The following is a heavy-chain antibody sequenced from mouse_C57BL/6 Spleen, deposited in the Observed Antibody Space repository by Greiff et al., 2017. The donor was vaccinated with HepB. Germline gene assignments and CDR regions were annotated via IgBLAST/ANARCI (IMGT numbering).Heavy chain of an antibody. J-gene: IGHJ2*01. Sequence: EVQLQQSGTVLARPGASVKMSCKTSGYTFTSYWMHWVKQRPGQGLEWIGAIYPGNSDTSYNQKFKGKAKLTAVTSASTAYMELSSLTNEDSAVYYCTRSPLYYGQPLYYFDYWGQGTTLTVSS. CDR1: GYTFTSYW. V-gene: IGHV1-5*01. CDR2: IYPGNSDT. CDR3: TRSPLYYGQPLYYFDY. D-gene: IGHD1-2*01.